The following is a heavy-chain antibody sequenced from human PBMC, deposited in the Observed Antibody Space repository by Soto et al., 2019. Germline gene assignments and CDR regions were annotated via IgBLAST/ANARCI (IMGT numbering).Heavy chain of an antibody. CDR3: ARVKGGTTRRAFDS. D-gene: IGHD1-7*01. Sequence: LSLTCTVSGDSISSGGYYWSWIRQHPGKGLEWIGYIYDNGGAYYSPSLKGRVVISVDRSENQFSLRLSSVTAADTAVYYCARVKGGTTRRAFDSWGQGTLVTVSS. J-gene: IGHJ4*02. V-gene: IGHV4-31*03. CDR1: GDSISSGGYY. CDR2: IYDNGGA.